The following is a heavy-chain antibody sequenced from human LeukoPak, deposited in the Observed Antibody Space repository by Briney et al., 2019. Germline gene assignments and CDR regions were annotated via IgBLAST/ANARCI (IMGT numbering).Heavy chain of an antibody. V-gene: IGHV3-53*01. CDR2: IYSGGST. D-gene: IGHD6-19*01. CDR1: GFTVSSNY. CDR3: ARELRGSGWYVDY. Sequence: GXLRLSCAASGFTVSSNYMSWVRQAPGKGLEWVSVIYSGGSTYYSDSVKGRFTISRDNSKNTLYLQMNSLRAEDTAVYYCARELRGSGWYVDYWGQGTLVTVSS. J-gene: IGHJ4*02.